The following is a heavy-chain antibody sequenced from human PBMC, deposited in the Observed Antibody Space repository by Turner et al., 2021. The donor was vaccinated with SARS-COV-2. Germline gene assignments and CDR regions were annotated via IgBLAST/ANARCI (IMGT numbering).Heavy chain of an antibody. CDR1: AFTFSSYG. V-gene: IGHV3-30*18. CDR2: ISYDGNNK. Sequence: QVQLVESGGGVVQPGRSLRLSCSASAFTFSSYGMHWVRQAPGKGLEWVAVISYDGNNKYYADSVKGRFTISRDNYKNTLYLQMKSLRAEDTAVYYCAKQLGLYSNPMYYFDYWGQGTLVTVSS. J-gene: IGHJ4*02. CDR3: AKQLGLYSNPMYYFDY. D-gene: IGHD4-4*01.